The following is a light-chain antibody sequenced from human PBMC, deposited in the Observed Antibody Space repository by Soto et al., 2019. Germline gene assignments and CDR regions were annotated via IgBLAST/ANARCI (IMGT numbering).Light chain of an antibody. V-gene: IGKV3-15*01. CDR1: QSVSSN. CDR2: CAS. Sequence: EIVLTQPPATLSVSPGDRATLSCRASQSVSSNLAWYHQKPRQAPTRLIYCASTRATGIPAWFSGSGSGTDFTLTISSLQSEDFAVYYCQQYNDSPPCTFGPGTKVDIK. CDR3: QQYNDSPPCT. J-gene: IGKJ3*01.